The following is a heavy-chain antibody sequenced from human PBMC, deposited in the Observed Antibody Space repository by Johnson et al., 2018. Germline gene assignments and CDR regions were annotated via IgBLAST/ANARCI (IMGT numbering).Heavy chain of an antibody. CDR2: IKRKTDGGTT. CDR1: GFTCSNAW. V-gene: IGHV3-15*01. CDR3: TTYYDILTGYPRGAFDI. D-gene: IGHD3-9*01. J-gene: IGHJ3*02. Sequence: VQLVEAGGGLVKHGGSLRLSCAASGFTCSNAWMSWVRQAPGKGLEWVGRIKRKTDGGTTDYADPVKGRVTIARDDSKNTLYPQMNSLKTEDTAVYYCTTYYDILTGYPRGAFDIWGQGTMVTVSS.